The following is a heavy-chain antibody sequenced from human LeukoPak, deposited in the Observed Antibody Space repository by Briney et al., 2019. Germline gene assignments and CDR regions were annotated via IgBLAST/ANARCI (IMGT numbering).Heavy chain of an antibody. J-gene: IGHJ4*02. D-gene: IGHD3-10*01. CDR2: IWYDGSNK. V-gene: IGHV3-33*01. CDR1: GFTFSSYG. Sequence: GGSLRLSCAASGFTFSSYGMHWVRQAPGKGLEWVAVIWYDGSNKFYADSVKGRFTISRDNSMNTLYLQMNSLRAADTAVYHCARDRLRGSGSYYTDYWGQGTLVTVSS. CDR3: ARDRLRGSGSYYTDY.